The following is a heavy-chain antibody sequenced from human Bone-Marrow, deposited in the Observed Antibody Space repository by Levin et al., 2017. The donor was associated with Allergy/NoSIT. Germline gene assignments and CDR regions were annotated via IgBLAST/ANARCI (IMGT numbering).Heavy chain of an antibody. V-gene: IGHV3-48*01. J-gene: IGHJ2*01. Sequence: TIYYADSVRGRFTISRDSDKNSVYLQMNNLRGEDTAVYFCARDPPEGGNLYFDLWGRGTLVTVSS. D-gene: IGHD1-14*01. CDR2: TI. CDR3: ARDPPEGGNLYFDL.